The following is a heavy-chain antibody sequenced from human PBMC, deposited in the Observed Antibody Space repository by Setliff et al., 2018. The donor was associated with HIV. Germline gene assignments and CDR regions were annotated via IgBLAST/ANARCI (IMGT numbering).Heavy chain of an antibody. V-gene: IGHV3-23*01. J-gene: IGHJ4*02. CDR3: AKVMITTTWAFDF. D-gene: IGHD1-26*01. CDR2: IGGAYDGNT. CDR1: GFTFCTYS. Sequence: AGGSLRLSCAASGFTFCTYSMVWVRQAPGKGLEWVSGIGGAYDGNTYHADSVKARFTIFRENSKNILYLQMGNLRAEDTALYYCAKVMITTTWAFDFWGQGTPVTVS.